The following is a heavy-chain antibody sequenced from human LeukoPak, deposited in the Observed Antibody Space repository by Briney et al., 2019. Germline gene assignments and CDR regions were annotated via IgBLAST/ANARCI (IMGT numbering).Heavy chain of an antibody. CDR1: GGSISTTSSY. J-gene: IGHJ4*02. D-gene: IGHD5-18*01. V-gene: IGHV4-39*01. CDR3: ARRGYTHGTVDN. Sequence: SETLSLTCTVSGGSISTTSSYRDWIRQPPGEDLEWIGSVFYSGSTNYNPSLKSRVAMSIDTSRNQFSLNVISVTAADTAVYYCARRGYTHGTVDNWGQGTLVTVSS. CDR2: VFYSGST.